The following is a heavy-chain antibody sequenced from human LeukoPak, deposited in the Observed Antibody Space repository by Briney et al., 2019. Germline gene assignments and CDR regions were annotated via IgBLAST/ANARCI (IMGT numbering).Heavy chain of an antibody. V-gene: IGHV4-4*02. CDR3: SRENGAFSPFGY. CDR2: ISLTGLT. CDR1: GGSISNTNW. Sequence: PAGTLSLTCGVSGGSISNTNWWCCLRQPPGRGLEWIGEISLTGLTHYNPSLESRVTVSLDKSKNQLSLNLTPVTAADTAVYYCSRENGAFSPFGYWGQGTLVTVLS. D-gene: IGHD2-8*01. J-gene: IGHJ4*02.